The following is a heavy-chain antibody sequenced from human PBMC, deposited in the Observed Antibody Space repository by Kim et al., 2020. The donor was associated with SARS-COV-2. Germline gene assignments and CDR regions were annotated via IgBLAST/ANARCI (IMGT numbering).Heavy chain of an antibody. J-gene: IGHJ6*01. D-gene: IGHD1-1*01. CDR1: GGSFSGYY. CDR2: INHSGST. CDR3: AITFQLGDYGMDV. V-gene: IGHV4-34*01. Sequence: SETLSLTCTIYGGSFSGYYWSWIRQPPGKGLEWIGEINHSGSTNYNPSLKSRVTISLDTSNNRFSLKLSSATAADTAVYYCAITFQLGDYGMDVWGQGTTVTVSS.